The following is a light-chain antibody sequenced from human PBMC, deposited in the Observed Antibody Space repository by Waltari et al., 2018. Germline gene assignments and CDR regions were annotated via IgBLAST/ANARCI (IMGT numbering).Light chain of an antibody. CDR1: ETIRSN. J-gene: IGKJ4*01. V-gene: IGKV3-15*01. CDR2: GIS. CDR3: QQHSSWPLT. Sequence: EIVMRQSRATLFVSPGERATLSCRASETIRSNFLAWYQQKPGQAPRLLIYGISTRATGIPARFSGSGSGTEFTLTISSLQSEDFAVYYCQQHSSWPLTFGGGTKVEIK.